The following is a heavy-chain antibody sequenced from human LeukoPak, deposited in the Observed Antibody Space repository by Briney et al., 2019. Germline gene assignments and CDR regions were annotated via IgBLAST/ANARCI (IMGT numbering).Heavy chain of an antibody. Sequence: SETLSLTCTVSGGSISSYYWSWIRQPPGKGLEWIGYIYYSGSSNYNPSLKSRVTISVDTSKNQISLKLSSVTAADTAVYYCARANRYNLYFDYWGQGTLVTVSS. D-gene: IGHD5-24*01. J-gene: IGHJ4*02. V-gene: IGHV4-59*01. CDR1: GGSISSYY. CDR3: ARANRYNLYFDY. CDR2: IYYSGSS.